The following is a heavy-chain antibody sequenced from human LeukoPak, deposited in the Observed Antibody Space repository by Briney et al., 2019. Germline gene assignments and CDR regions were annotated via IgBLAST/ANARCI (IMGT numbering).Heavy chain of an antibody. CDR2: INTDGSST. D-gene: IGHD4-17*01. J-gene: IGHJ4*02. CDR3: ARDLYPDDYGDPTPFDY. Sequence: GGSLRLSCAASGFTFSSYWMHWVRQAPGKGLVWVSRINTDGSSTSYADSVKGRFTISRDNAKNTLYLQMNSLRAEDTAVYYCARDLYPDDYGDPTPFDYWGQGTLVTVSS. V-gene: IGHV3-74*01. CDR1: GFTFSSYW.